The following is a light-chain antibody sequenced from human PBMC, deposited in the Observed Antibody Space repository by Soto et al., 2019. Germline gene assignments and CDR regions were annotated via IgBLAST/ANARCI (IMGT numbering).Light chain of an antibody. CDR1: QSVSNK. Sequence: EIVMTQSPVTLSVSPGERATLSCRASQSVSNKLAWYQQKPGQAPRLLIYGASARATGTPARYSGSGSGTEFTLTISSLQSEDLAVYYCQQYNDWPLLTFCHGTKVHIK. CDR2: GAS. V-gene: IGKV3-15*01. J-gene: IGKJ3*01. CDR3: QQYNDWPLLT.